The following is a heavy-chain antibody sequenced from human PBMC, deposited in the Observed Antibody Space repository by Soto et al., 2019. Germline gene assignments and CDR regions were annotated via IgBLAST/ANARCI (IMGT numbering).Heavy chain of an antibody. CDR2: ISYSGNT. Sequence: PSGTLSLTCTVSGVSISNFYWSWGRQPPGKGLEWIGYISYSGNTNYNPSLKSRVSISVDTSKNQLYLNLTSVTAADTAVYYCARAPMVLSRSYFDSWGQGTPVTVSS. J-gene: IGHJ4*02. CDR3: ARAPMVLSRSYFDS. V-gene: IGHV4-59*01. D-gene: IGHD2-8*01. CDR1: GVSISNFY.